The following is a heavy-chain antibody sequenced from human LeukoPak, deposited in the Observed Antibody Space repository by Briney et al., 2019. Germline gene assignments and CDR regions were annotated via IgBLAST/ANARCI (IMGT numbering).Heavy chain of an antibody. D-gene: IGHD3-3*01. CDR3: ARSILALDY. J-gene: IGHJ4*02. CDR2: IYTSGST. V-gene: IGHV4-61*02. Sequence: KPSETLSLTCTVSGGSISSGNYYWSWIRQPAGKGLEWIGRIYTSGSTNYNPSLKSRVTISVDTSKNQFSLELSSVTAADTAVYYCARSILALDYWGQGTLVTVSS. CDR1: GGSISSGNYY.